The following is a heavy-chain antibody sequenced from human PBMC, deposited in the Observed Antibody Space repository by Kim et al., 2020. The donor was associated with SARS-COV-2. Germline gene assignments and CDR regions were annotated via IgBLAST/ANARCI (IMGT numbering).Heavy chain of an antibody. CDR2: IRGSGDST. CDR3: TTPPPQYTSNWHTWSFDL. V-gene: IGHV3-23*01. J-gene: IGHJ2*01. D-gene: IGHD6-13*01. CDR1: GFTFSNYA. Sequence: GGSLRLSCAASGFTFSNYAMNWVRQAPGKGLEWISTIRGSGDSTTYADSVKGRLIISRDNSRNTPYLQMDSLRADDTAAYYCTTPPPQYTSNWHTWSFDL.